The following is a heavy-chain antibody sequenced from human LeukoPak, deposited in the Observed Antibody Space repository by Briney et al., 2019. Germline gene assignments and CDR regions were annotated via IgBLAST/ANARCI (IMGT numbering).Heavy chain of an antibody. CDR3: ARRPRWEILRAFDI. J-gene: IGHJ3*02. V-gene: IGHV4-34*01. CDR2: INHSGST. Sequence: SETLSLTCAVYGGSFSGYYWSWIRQPPGKGLEWIGEINHSGSTNYNPSLKSRVTISVDTSKNQFSLKLSSVTAADTAVYYCARRPRWEILRAFDIWGQGTMVTVSS. D-gene: IGHD1-26*01. CDR1: GGSFSGYY.